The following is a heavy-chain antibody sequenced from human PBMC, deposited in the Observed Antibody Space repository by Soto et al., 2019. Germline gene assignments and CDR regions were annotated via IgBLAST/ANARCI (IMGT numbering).Heavy chain of an antibody. D-gene: IGHD1-26*01. V-gene: IGHV4-39*01. J-gene: IGHJ3*01. CDR1: GGSISSGGYY. Sequence: SETLSLTCTVSGGSISSGGYYWSWIRQPPGKGLEWNGSIYYSGSTYYNPSLKSRVTISVDTSKNQFSLKLSSVTAADTAVDYCARRGSGNYFDVWGQGTMVTVSS. CDR3: ARRGSGNYFDV. CDR2: IYYSGST.